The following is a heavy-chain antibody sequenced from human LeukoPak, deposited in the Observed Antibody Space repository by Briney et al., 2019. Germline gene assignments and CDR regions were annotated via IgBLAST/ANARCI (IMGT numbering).Heavy chain of an antibody. J-gene: IGHJ3*02. CDR2: ISGSGGST. Sequence: GGSLRLSCAASGFTFSSYAMSWVRQTPGKGLEWVSAISGSGGSTYYADSVKGRFTISRDNSKNTLYLQMNSLRAEDTAVYYCAKDLGYYGSGSQGAFDIWGQGTMVTVSS. CDR1: GFTFSSYA. D-gene: IGHD3-10*01. CDR3: AKDLGYYGSGSQGAFDI. V-gene: IGHV3-23*01.